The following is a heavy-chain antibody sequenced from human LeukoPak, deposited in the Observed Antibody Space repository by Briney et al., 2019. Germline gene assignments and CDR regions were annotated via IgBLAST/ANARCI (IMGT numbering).Heavy chain of an antibody. CDR3: ARAGGSVAVAGTGRFYYYGMDV. J-gene: IGHJ6*02. D-gene: IGHD6-19*01. V-gene: IGHV3-30*04. Sequence: GGSLRLSCAASGFTFSSYAMHWVRQAPGKGLEWVAVISYDGSNKYYADSVKGRFTISRDNSKNTLYLQMNSLRAEDTAVYYCARAGGSVAVAGTGRFYYYGMDVWGQGTTVTVSS. CDR1: GFTFSSYA. CDR2: ISYDGSNK.